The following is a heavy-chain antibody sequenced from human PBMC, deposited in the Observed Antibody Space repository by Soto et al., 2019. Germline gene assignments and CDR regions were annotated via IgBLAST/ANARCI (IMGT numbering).Heavy chain of an antibody. CDR3: ARDGGGMRYPKSVLYYFDY. CDR1: GFTFSSYA. CDR2: ISSGGTII. V-gene: IGHV3-48*01. D-gene: IGHD2-21*01. J-gene: IGHJ4*02. Sequence: PGGSLRLSCAASGFTFSSYAVNWVRQAPGKGLEWVSFISSGGTIIYYADSVKGRFTMSRDNDKKSLYLQMNSLRAEDTAVFYCARDGGGMRYPKSVLYYFDYWGRGTLVTVSS.